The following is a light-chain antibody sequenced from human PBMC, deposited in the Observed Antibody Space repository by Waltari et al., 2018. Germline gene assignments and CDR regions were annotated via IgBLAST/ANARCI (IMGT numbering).Light chain of an antibody. V-gene: IGKV1-12*01. CDR2: HAS. Sequence: EIQMTQPPSSVSASVGDRVTITCRASQAMSSWLAWYQQKPGNSPNLLIYHASNLQSGVPSRFSGSGSGTDFTLTISSLRPEDSATYYCQQGSAFPPTFGQGTKVEIK. CDR3: QQGSAFPPT. J-gene: IGKJ1*01. CDR1: QAMSSW.